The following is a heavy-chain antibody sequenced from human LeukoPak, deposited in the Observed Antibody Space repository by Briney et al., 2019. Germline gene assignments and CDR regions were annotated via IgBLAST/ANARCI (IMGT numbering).Heavy chain of an antibody. CDR1: GFTFSNAW. D-gene: IGHD3-9*01. V-gene: IGHV3-15*01. Sequence: GGSLRLSCAASGFTFSNAWMCWVRQAPGKGLEWVGRIKSKTDGGTTDYAAPVKGRFAISRDDSKNTLYLQMNSLKTEDTAVYYCTTDYDILTGYYSVFDYWGQGTLVTVSS. J-gene: IGHJ4*02. CDR3: TTDYDILTGYYSVFDY. CDR2: IKSKTDGGTT.